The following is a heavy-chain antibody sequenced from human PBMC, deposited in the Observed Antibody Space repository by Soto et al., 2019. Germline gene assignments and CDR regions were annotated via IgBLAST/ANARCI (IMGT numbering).Heavy chain of an antibody. CDR3: AKFYDAVTAFYLQGYFDY. CDR1: GFTFSSYA. J-gene: IGHJ4*02. V-gene: IGHV3-23*01. D-gene: IGHD3-9*01. CDR2: ISSGSST. Sequence: SGFTFSSYAITWVRQAPGKGLEWVSGISSGSSTYYADSVKGQFTISRDKSITTAHLQWSSLQASDTAIYYCAKFYDAVTAFYLQGYFDYWGPGTLVTVSS.